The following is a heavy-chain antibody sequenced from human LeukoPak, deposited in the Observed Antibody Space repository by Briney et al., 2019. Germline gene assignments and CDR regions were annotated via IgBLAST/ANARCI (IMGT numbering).Heavy chain of an antibody. V-gene: IGHV6-1*01. CDR1: GASFTSNNGA. D-gene: IGHD6-19*01. CDR2: TYYRSKWYN. Sequence: SHTLSLTCSISGASFTSNNGAWSWIRQSPSKGLEWLARTYYRSKWYNDYAASIQGRITINPDTSKNQFSLQLYSVTPEDTAVYYCARDVGTTGWHTFDYWGQGTLVTVSS. CDR3: ARDVGTTGWHTFDY. J-gene: IGHJ4*02.